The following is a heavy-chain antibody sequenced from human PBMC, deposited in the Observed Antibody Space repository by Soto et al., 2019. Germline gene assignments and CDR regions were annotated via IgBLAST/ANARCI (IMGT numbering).Heavy chain of an antibody. V-gene: IGHV1-46*04. CDR2: VNPSGGHT. Sequence: QVQLMQSGAEVKKPGASVKVSCKASGNTFTNYYIHWVRQAPGQGLEWMGTVNPSGGHTTYSQNLLGRVTMTRDTSTSTLYKELNSLTSVDTAVYYCARGGHVVVVTAAFDYWGQGTLVTVSS. D-gene: IGHD2-21*02. CDR3: ARGGHVVVVTAAFDY. J-gene: IGHJ4*02. CDR1: GNTFTNYY.